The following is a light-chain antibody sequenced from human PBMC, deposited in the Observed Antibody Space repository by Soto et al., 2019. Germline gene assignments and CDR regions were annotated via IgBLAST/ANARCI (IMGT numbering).Light chain of an antibody. CDR1: SSDVGGRDF. CDR2: NVN. CDR3: SSYTSTTTVV. J-gene: IGLJ3*02. V-gene: IGLV2-14*03. Sequence: QSALTQVASVSGSPGQSITISCTGTSSDVGGRDFVSWYQQHPGKAPKLIIYNVNYRPSGVSDRFSGPKSGNTASLTISGLQADDEADYYCSSYTSTTTVVCGGGTKVTVL.